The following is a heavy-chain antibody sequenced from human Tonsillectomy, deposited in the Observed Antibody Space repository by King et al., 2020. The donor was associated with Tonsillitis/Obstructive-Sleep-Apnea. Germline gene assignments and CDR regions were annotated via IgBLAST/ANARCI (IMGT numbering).Heavy chain of an antibody. V-gene: IGHV4-34*01. D-gene: IGHD1-1*01. CDR3: AKMERSLYDSSARGWFDP. Sequence: VQLQQWGAGLLKPSETLSLTCAVYGGSFSDYYWCWIRQPPGKGLEWMGEINHRGSTNYNPSLKSRVNMSVDTSKNQFSLTQSSVTAADTAVYYCAKMERSLYDSSARGWFDPWGQGTLVTVSS. CDR1: GGSFSDYY. CDR2: INHRGST. J-gene: IGHJ5*02.